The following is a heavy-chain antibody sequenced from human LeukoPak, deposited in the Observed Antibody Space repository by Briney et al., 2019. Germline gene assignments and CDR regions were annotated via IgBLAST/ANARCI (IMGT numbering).Heavy chain of an antibody. CDR3: AAYGSGRLDV. CDR1: GFTFSSYS. D-gene: IGHD3-10*01. Sequence: PGGSLRLSCAASGFTFSSYSMNWVRQAPGKGLECVSYISSSSSTIYYADSVKGRFTISRDNAKNSLYLQMNSLRAEDTAVYYCAAYGSGRLDVWGKGTTVTVSS. CDR2: ISSSSSTI. J-gene: IGHJ6*04. V-gene: IGHV3-48*01.